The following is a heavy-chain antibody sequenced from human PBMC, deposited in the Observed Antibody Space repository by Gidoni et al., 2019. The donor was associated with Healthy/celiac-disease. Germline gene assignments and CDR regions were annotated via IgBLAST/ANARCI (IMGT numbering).Heavy chain of an antibody. D-gene: IGHD3-22*01. V-gene: IGHV3-33*01. CDR3: ARDGGQWLYYYYYGMDV. J-gene: IGHJ6*02. Sequence: QVQLVESGGGVVQPGRSLRLSCAASGFTFSSYGMHWVRQAPGKGLEWVAVIWYDGSNKYYADSVKGRFTISRDNSKNTLYLQMNSLRAEDTAVYYCARDGGQWLYYYYYGMDVWGQGTTVTVSS. CDR2: IWYDGSNK. CDR1: GFTFSSYG.